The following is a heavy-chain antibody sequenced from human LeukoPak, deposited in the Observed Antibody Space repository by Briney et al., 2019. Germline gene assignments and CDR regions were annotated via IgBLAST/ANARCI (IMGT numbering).Heavy chain of an antibody. J-gene: IGHJ4*02. CDR3: AKGGIVAAPYYFDY. CDR2: ISWNSGSI. D-gene: IGHD1-26*01. CDR1: GFTFDDYA. Sequence: GGSLRLSCAASGFTFDDYAMHWVRQAPGKGLEWVSGISWNSGSIGYADSVKGRFTISRDNAKNSLYLQMNSLRAEDMALYYCAKGGIVAAPYYFDYWGQGTLVTVSS. V-gene: IGHV3-9*03.